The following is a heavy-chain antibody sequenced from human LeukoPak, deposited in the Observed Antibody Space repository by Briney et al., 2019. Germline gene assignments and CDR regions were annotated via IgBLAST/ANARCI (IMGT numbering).Heavy chain of an antibody. CDR2: ISARDGTT. J-gene: IGHJ4*02. D-gene: IGHD6-19*01. V-gene: IGHV3-23*01. CDR3: ATRLYTSDLAGDY. Sequence: GESLRLSCAASGFTFSSYAMSWVRQAPGKGLEWVSDISARDGTTHYADSVTGRFTISRDNSKNTLYLQMNSLRAEDTAVYYCATRLYTSDLAGDYWGQGTLVTVSS. CDR1: GFTFSSYA.